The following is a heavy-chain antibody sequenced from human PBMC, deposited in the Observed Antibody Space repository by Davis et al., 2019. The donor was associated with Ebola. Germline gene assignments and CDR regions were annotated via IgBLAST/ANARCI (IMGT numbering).Heavy chain of an antibody. CDR3: ARGHNYAHEY. V-gene: IGHV1-2*06. J-gene: IGHJ4*02. D-gene: IGHD4-11*01. CDR1: GYIFTDYN. CDR2: VILKSGAT. Sequence: ASVKVSCKASGYIFTDYNIHWMRQAPGQGLEWLGRVILKSGATNYAQKFQGRVTMTRETSISTVYMELSSLRYDGTADYYCARGHNYAHEYWGQGTLVTVSS.